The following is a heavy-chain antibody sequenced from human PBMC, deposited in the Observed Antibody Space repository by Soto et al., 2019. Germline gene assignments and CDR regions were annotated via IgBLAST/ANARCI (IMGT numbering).Heavy chain of an antibody. V-gene: IGHV5-10-1*01. Sequence: HGESLKISCKGSGYSFTSYWISWVRQMPGKGLEWMGRIDPSDSYTNYSPSFQGHVTISADKSISTAYLQWSSLKASDTAMYYCARRKSGTGTPGQYGMDVWGQGTTVTVSS. J-gene: IGHJ6*02. D-gene: IGHD6-13*01. CDR2: IDPSDSYT. CDR3: ARRKSGTGTPGQYGMDV. CDR1: GYSFTSYW.